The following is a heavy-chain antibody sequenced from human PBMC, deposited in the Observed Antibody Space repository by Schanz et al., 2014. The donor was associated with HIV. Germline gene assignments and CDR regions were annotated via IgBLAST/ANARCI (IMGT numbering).Heavy chain of an antibody. Sequence: QVQLVESGGGVVQPGRSLRLSCAASGFTFNSYGMHWVRQAPGKGLEWVAVIWYDGSNTYYGDSVKGRFTISRDNTKNSLYLQMNSLRAEDTAVYYCARDYHWNWFDPWGQGTLVTVSS. D-gene: IGHD1-20*01. CDR1: GFTFNSYG. V-gene: IGHV3-33*01. J-gene: IGHJ5*02. CDR2: IWYDGSNT. CDR3: ARDYHWNWFDP.